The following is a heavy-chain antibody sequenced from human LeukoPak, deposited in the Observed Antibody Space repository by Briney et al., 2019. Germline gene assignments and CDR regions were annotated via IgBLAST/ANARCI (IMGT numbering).Heavy chain of an antibody. J-gene: IGHJ4*02. Sequence: PGGSLRLSCAASGFTFSSYAMSWVRQAPGKGLEWVSAISGSGGSTYYADSVKGRFTISRDNSKNTLYLQMNSLRAEDTAVYYCAKDLDSSSWYTNFDYWGQGTLVTVSS. CDR3: AKDLDSSSWYTNFDY. CDR2: ISGSGGST. D-gene: IGHD6-13*01. V-gene: IGHV3-23*01. CDR1: GFTFSSYA.